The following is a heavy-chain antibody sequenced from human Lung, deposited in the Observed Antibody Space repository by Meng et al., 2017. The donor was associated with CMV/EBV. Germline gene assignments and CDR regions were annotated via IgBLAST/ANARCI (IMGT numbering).Heavy chain of an antibody. J-gene: IGHJ4*02. CDR2: IKKNGSEK. V-gene: IGHV3-7*01. CDR1: GFTFSSYW. D-gene: IGHD2-15*01. CDR3: ARDCPVVVPY. Sequence: GGSLRLSCEASGFTFSSYWMSWVRQAPGKGLEWVANIKKNGSEKKYVDSVKGRFTISRDNAKNSLYLQMNSLRAEDTAVYYCARDCPVVVPYWGRGTLVTVSS.